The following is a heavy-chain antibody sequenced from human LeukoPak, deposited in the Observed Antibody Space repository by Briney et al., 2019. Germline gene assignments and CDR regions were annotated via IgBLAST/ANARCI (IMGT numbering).Heavy chain of an antibody. CDR1: GGTFSSYA. V-gene: IGHV1-69*04. D-gene: IGHD2-2*02. CDR2: IIPIFGIA. Sequence: SVKVSCKASGGTFSSYAIRWVGQAPGQGLEWMGRIIPIFGIANYAQKFQGRVTITADKSTSTAYMELSSLRSEDTAVYYCARDWEIVPAAIHESDYYYYGMDVWGQGTTVTVSS. J-gene: IGHJ6*02. CDR3: ARDWEIVPAAIHESDYYYYGMDV.